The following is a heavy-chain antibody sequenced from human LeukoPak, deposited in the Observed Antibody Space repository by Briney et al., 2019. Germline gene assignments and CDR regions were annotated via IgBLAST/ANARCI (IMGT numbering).Heavy chain of an antibody. D-gene: IGHD6-19*01. CDR1: GGSISSYY. Sequence: PSETLSLTCTVSGGSISSYYWSWIRQPPGKGLEWIGYIYYSGSTNYNPSLKSRVTISVDTSKNQFSLKLSSVTAADTAVYYCATTRKTSGWYDYWGQGTLVTVSS. J-gene: IGHJ4*02. CDR2: IYYSGST. CDR3: ATTRKTSGWYDY. V-gene: IGHV4-59*08.